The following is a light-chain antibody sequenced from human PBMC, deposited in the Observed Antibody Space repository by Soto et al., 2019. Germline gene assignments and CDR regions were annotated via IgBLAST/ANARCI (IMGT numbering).Light chain of an antibody. CDR3: CSYAGSYTFV. CDR1: SSNIGNNY. CDR2: DNN. Sequence: QSVLTQPPSVSAAPGQKVTISCSGSSSNIGNNYVSWYQQLPGTAPKLLIYDNNKRPSGVPDRFSGSKSGNTASLTISGLQAEDEADYYCCSYAGSYTFVFAPGTKLTVL. V-gene: IGLV1-51*01. J-gene: IGLJ1*01.